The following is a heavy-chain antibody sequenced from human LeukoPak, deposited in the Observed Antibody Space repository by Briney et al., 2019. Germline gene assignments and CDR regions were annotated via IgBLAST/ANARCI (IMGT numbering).Heavy chain of an antibody. CDR1: GGSISSYY. J-gene: IGHJ4*02. Sequence: PSETLSLTCTVSGGSISSYYWSWIRQPPGKGLEWIGYIYYSGSTNYNPSLKSRVTISVDTSKNQFSLKLSSVTAADTAVYYCARAKGMLMNAYFDYWGQGTLVTVSS. CDR3: ARAKGMLMNAYFDY. CDR2: IYYSGST. D-gene: IGHD1-1*01. V-gene: IGHV4-59*08.